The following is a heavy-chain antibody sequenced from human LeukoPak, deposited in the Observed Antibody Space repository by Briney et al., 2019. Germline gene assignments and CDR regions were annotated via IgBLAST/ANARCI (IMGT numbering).Heavy chain of an antibody. CDR3: AKVIRGYSYGPGRLPDY. CDR2: LSSSGGST. J-gene: IGHJ4*02. D-gene: IGHD5-18*01. CDR1: GFTFSNYG. Sequence: GGTLRLSCAASGFTFSNYGMNWVRQAPGKGLEWVSALSSSGGSTYYADSVKGRFTISRDNSKNTLYLQMNSLRAEDTAVYYCAKVIRGYSYGPGRLPDYWGQGTLVTVSS. V-gene: IGHV3-23*01.